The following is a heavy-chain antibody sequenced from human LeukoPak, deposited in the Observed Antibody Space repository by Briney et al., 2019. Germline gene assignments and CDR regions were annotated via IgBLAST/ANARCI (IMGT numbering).Heavy chain of an antibody. Sequence: PGGSLRLSCAASGFTFSSYWMSWVRQAPGKGLEWVSYISSSSSTIYYADSVKGRFTISRDNAKNSLYLQMNSLRAEDTAVYYCARDHYSSSWRLYYGMDVWGQGTTVTVSS. CDR2: ISSSSSTI. D-gene: IGHD6-13*01. CDR1: GFTFSSYW. J-gene: IGHJ6*02. CDR3: ARDHYSSSWRLYYGMDV. V-gene: IGHV3-48*04.